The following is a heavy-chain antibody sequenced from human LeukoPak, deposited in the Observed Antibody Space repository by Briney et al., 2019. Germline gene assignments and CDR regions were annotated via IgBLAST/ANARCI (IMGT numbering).Heavy chain of an antibody. D-gene: IGHD1-26*01. CDR2: INSDGSST. V-gene: IGHV3-74*01. J-gene: IGHJ4*02. CDR1: GFTFSSYE. CDR3: AKGEWVGATSLVDY. Sequence: PGGSLRLSCAASGFTFSSYEMNWVRQAPGKGLVWVSRINSDGSSTSYADSVKGRFTISRDNSKNTLYLQMNSLRAEDTAVYYCAKGEWVGATSLVDYWGQGTLVTVSS.